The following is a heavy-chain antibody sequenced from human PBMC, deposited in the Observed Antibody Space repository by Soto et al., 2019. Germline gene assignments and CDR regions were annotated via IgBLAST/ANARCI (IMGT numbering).Heavy chain of an antibody. CDR2: IWYDGSNK. Sequence: ESGGGVVQPGRSLRLSCAASGFTFSSYGMHWVRQAPGKGLEWVAVIWYDGSNKYYADSVKGRFTISRDNSKNTLYLQMNSLRAEDTAVYYCARDQCSGGSCYWGYFQHWGQGTLVTVSS. J-gene: IGHJ1*01. V-gene: IGHV3-33*01. CDR1: GFTFSSYG. CDR3: ARDQCSGGSCYWGYFQH. D-gene: IGHD2-15*01.